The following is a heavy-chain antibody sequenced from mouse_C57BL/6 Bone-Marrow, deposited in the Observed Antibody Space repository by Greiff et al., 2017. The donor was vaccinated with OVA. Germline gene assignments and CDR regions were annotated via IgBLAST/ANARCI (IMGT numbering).Heavy chain of an antibody. CDR3: ARSKFPYYDYDGGFAY. Sequence: VKVVESGAELMKPGASVKLSCKATGYTFTGYWIEWVKQRPGHGLEWIGEILPGSGSTNYNEKFKGKATFTADTSSNTAYMQLSSLTTEDSAIYYCARSKFPYYDYDGGFAYWGQGTLVTVSA. D-gene: IGHD2-4*01. CDR2: ILPGSGST. J-gene: IGHJ3*01. CDR1: GYTFTGYW. V-gene: IGHV1-9*01.